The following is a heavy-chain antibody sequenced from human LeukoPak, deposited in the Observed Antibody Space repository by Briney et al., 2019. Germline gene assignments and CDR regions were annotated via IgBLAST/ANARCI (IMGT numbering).Heavy chain of an antibody. CDR3: ARDLMGIAYRGAFYY. Sequence: SGGSLRLSCAASGFTFSKNNMNWVRQSPGKGLEWVSSISSGSRYIYYADSVKGRFTISRDNAKNSLYLQMNSLRAEDTAVYYCARDLMGIAYRGAFYYWGQGTLVTVSS. D-gene: IGHD6-13*01. V-gene: IGHV3-21*04. CDR2: ISSGSRYI. CDR1: GFTFSKNN. J-gene: IGHJ4*02.